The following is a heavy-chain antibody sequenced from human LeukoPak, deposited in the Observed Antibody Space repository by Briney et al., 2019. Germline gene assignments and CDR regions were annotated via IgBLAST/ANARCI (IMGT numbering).Heavy chain of an antibody. CDR3: ARGGRGYYYYYYMDV. Sequence: GGSLRLSCAASGFTFSSYAMHWVRQAPGKGLEWVAVISYDGSNKYYADSVKGRFTISRDNSKNTLYLQMNSLRAEDTAVYYCARGGRGYYYYYYMDVWGKGTTVTVSS. D-gene: IGHD1-14*01. CDR2: ISYDGSNK. V-gene: IGHV3-30-3*01. CDR1: GFTFSSYA. J-gene: IGHJ6*03.